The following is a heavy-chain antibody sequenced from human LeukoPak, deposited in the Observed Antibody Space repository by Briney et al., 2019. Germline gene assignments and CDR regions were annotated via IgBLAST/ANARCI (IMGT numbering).Heavy chain of an antibody. D-gene: IGHD4-17*01. CDR2: IYYSGST. J-gene: IGHJ4*02. V-gene: IGHV4-39*01. CDR1: GGSISSSSYY. CDR3: ARQMYGDYDFFNY. Sequence: SETLSLTCTVSGGSISSSSYYWGWIRQPPGKGLEWIGSIYYSGSTYYNPSLKSRFTISVDTSKNQFSLKLSSVTAADTAVYYCARQMYGDYDFFNYWGQGTLVTVSS.